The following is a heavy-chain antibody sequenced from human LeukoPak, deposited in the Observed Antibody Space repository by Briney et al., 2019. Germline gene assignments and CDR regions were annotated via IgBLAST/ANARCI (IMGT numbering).Heavy chain of an antibody. CDR2: LTSSSSGT. Sequence: GGNLRLYCAASGFTVCSNAMSWDRQAPGQGLEWVSTLTSSSSGTYYADSVKGRFTISRDDSKNTLYLQMSNLRAEDTAVFFCARFGYGDYPYQAFDFWGQGTRVTVSS. J-gene: IGHJ3*01. V-gene: IGHV3-23*01. CDR3: ARFGYGDYPYQAFDF. CDR1: GFTVCSNA. D-gene: IGHD4-17*01.